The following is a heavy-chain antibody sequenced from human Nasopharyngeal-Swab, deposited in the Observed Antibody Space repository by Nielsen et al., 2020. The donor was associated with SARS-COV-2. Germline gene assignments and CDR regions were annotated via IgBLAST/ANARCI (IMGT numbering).Heavy chain of an antibody. J-gene: IGHJ6*02. Sequence: GESLKISCAASGFTFSSYGMHWVRQAPGKGLEWVAVIWYDGSNKYYADSVKGRFTISRDNAKNSLYLQMNSLRAEDTAVYYCARVRVVATTYYYYGMDVWGQGTTVTVSS. V-gene: IGHV3-33*01. D-gene: IGHD5-12*01. CDR3: ARVRVVATTYYYYGMDV. CDR1: GFTFSSYG. CDR2: IWYDGSNK.